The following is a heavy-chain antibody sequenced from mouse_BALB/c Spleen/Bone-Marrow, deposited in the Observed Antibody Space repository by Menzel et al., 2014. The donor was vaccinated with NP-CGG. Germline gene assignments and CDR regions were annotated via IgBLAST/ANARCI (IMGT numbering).Heavy chain of an antibody. CDR3: ARHKLGRWYFDV. Sequence: EVQLVESGGGLVKPGGSLKLSCAASGFAFSSYDMSWVRQTPEKRLEWVAYISSGGGSTYYPDTVKGRFTISRDNAKNTLYLQMSSLKSEDTAMYYCARHKLGRWYFDVWGAGTTVTVSS. D-gene: IGHD4-1*01. CDR2: ISSGGGST. CDR1: GFAFSSYD. V-gene: IGHV5-12-1*01. J-gene: IGHJ1*01.